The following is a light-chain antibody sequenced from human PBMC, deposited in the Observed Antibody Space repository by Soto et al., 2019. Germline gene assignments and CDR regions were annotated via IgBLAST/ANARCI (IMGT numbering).Light chain of an antibody. Sequence: EIVMTQSPATLSVSPGERATLSCRASQSVSSNLAWYQQKPCQAPRLLIYGASTRATGIPARFSGSGSGTDFTLIISSLQSEDFAVYYCQQYNKWPPLTFGGGTKVEIK. CDR2: GAS. CDR3: QQYNKWPPLT. CDR1: QSVSSN. J-gene: IGKJ4*01. V-gene: IGKV3-15*01.